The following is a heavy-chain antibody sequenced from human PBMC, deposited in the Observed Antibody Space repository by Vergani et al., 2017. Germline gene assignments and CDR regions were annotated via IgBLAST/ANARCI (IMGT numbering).Heavy chain of an antibody. D-gene: IGHD5-24*01. J-gene: IGHJ2*01. Sequence: QVQLVQSGAEVKKPGSSVKVSCKASGGTFSSYTISWVRQAPGQGLEWMGRIIPILGIANYAQKFQGRVTITADKSTSTAYMELRSMRSEDTAVYYCAGKMATIAYWYFDLWGRGTLVTVSS. CDR3: AGKMATIAYWYFDL. V-gene: IGHV1-69*02. CDR1: GGTFSSYT. CDR2: IIPILGIA.